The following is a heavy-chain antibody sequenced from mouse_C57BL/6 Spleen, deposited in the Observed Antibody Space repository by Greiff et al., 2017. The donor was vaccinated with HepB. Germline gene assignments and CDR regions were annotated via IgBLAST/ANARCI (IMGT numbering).Heavy chain of an antibody. CDR1: GYTFTSYW. Sequence: QVQLQQSGTELVKPGASVKLSCKASGYTFTSYWMHWVKQRPGQGLEWIGNINPSNGGTNYNEKFKSKATLTVDKSSSTAYMQLSSLTSEDSAVYYCARSGISDYYGSSYWYFDVWGTGTTVTVSS. V-gene: IGHV1-53*01. CDR3: ARSGISDYYGSSYWYFDV. J-gene: IGHJ1*03. CDR2: INPSNGGT. D-gene: IGHD1-1*01.